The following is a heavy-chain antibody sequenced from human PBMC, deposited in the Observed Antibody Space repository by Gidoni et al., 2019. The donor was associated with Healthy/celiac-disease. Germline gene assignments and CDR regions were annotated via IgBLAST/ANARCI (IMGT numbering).Heavy chain of an antibody. CDR2: INPNSGGT. CDR3: ARDRDSSSWFDY. J-gene: IGHJ5*01. D-gene: IGHD6-13*01. Sequence: QVHLVQSGAAVKKPGASVKVSCKASVYTFTGYYMHWVRQAPGQGLEWMGWINPNSGGTNYAQKFQGRVTTTRDTSISTAYMELSRLRSDDTAVYYCARDRDSSSWFDYWGQGTLVTVSS. V-gene: IGHV1-2*02. CDR1: VYTFTGYY.